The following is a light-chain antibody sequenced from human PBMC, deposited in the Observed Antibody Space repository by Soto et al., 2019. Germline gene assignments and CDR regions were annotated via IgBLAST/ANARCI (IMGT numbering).Light chain of an antibody. V-gene: IGLV2-8*01. CDR2: EVS. CDR1: SSDVGGYKY. Sequence: QSVVTQPPSASGSPGQSVTISCTGTSSDVGGYKYVSWYQQHPGKAPKVIIYEVSERPSGVPDRFSGSKSGNTASLTVSGLQTEDEADYYCASYAGGDTFVFGTGTKVTVL. J-gene: IGLJ1*01. CDR3: ASYAGGDTFV.